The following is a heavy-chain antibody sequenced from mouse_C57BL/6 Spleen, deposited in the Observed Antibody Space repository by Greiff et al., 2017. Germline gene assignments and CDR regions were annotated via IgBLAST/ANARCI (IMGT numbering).Heavy chain of an antibody. CDR3: AREGGTLAY. V-gene: IGHV1-82*01. J-gene: IGHJ3*01. CDR1: GYAFSSSW. Sequence: QVQLQQSGPELVKPGASVKISCKASGYAFSSSWMNWVKQRPGKGLEWIGRIYPGDGDTNYNGKFKGKATLTADKSSSTAYMQLSSLTSEDSAVYFCAREGGTLAYWGQGTLVTVSA. D-gene: IGHD4-1*01. CDR2: IYPGDGDT.